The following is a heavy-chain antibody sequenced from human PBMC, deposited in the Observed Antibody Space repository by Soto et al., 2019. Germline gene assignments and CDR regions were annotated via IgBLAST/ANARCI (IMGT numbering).Heavy chain of an antibody. V-gene: IGHV5-51*01. CDR2: IYPGDSDT. CDR1: GYSFTSYW. CDR3: AREPEHYNYGMDV. Sequence: PRESLKISCKGSGYSFTSYWIGWVRQMPGKGLEWMGIIYPGDSDTRYSPSFQGQVTISADKSISTAYLQWSSLKASDTAMYYCAREPEHYNYGMDVWGQGTTVTVSS. J-gene: IGHJ6*02.